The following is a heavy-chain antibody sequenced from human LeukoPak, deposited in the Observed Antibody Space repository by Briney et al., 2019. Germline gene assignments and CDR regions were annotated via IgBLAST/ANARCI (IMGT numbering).Heavy chain of an antibody. D-gene: IGHD3-16*01. J-gene: IGHJ6*04. Sequence: SETLSLTCAVYGGSFSGYYWSWIRQPPGKGLEWIGEINHGGSTNYNPSLKSRVTISVDTSKNQFSLKLTSVTAADTAVYYCARKGVGCATCMDVWGKGTTVTVSS. V-gene: IGHV4-34*01. CDR1: GGSFSGYY. CDR3: ARKGVGCATCMDV. CDR2: INHGGST.